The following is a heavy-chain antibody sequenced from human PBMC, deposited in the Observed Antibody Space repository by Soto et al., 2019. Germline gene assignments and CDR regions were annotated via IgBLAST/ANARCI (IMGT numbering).Heavy chain of an antibody. Sequence: EVQLLESGGGLVQPGGSLRLSCAASGFTFSSYAMSWVRQAPGKGLEWVSAISGSGGSTYYADSVKGRFTISRDNSKNTLYLKRNSRRAGERAVFYWAKLPARRAAAGTKPYFDYGGKGTLVTVSS. CDR3: AKLPARRAAAGTKPYFDY. CDR2: ISGSGGST. V-gene: IGHV3-23*01. J-gene: IGHJ4*02. CDR1: GFTFSSYA. D-gene: IGHD6-13*01.